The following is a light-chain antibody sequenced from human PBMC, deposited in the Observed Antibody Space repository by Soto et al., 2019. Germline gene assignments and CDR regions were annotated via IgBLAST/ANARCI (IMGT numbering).Light chain of an antibody. J-gene: IGKJ2*01. CDR3: QKYNSAPPT. CDR2: GAS. V-gene: IGKV3-15*01. CDR1: QSVSSN. Sequence: EIVMTQSPATLSVSPGERATLSCRASQSVSSNLAWYQQKPGQAPRLLIYGASTRASSIPARFSGSGSGTDFTLTISSLQPEDVATYYCQKYNSAPPTFGQGTKLEIK.